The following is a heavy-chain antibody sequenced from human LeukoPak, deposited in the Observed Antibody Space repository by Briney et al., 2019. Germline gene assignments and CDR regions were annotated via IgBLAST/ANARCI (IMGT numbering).Heavy chain of an antibody. Sequence: PGGSLRLSCAASGFTFSDNAMSWVRQAPGKGLEWVSAISGSGGSTYYADSVKGRFTISRDNSKNTLYLQMNSLRDEDTAIYYCAKLMARITIFGVVISHWGQGTMVTVSS. CDR3: AKLMARITIFGVVISH. CDR1: GFTFSDNA. D-gene: IGHD3-3*01. V-gene: IGHV3-23*01. J-gene: IGHJ3*01. CDR2: ISGSGGST.